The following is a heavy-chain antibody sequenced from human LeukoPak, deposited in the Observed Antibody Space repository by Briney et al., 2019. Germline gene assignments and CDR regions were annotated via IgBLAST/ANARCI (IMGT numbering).Heavy chain of an antibody. Sequence: GGSLRLSCAPSGFSFTEYWMTWGREAPGQRLEWVANIKQDGSEVYYVYSVEGRFTISRDNAQNSVYLQMNSLGVEDTAVYFCAREAYCGGPSCFAVTYMDVWGEGTTVTVSS. CDR3: AREAYCGGPSCFAVTYMDV. J-gene: IGHJ6*03. CDR1: GFSFTEYW. V-gene: IGHV3-7*01. D-gene: IGHD2-21*01. CDR2: IKQDGSEV.